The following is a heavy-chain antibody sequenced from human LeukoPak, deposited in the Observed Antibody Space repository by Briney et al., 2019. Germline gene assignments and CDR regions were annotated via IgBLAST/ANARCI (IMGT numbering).Heavy chain of an antibody. Sequence: GGSLRLSCAASGFTFSNAWMSWVRQAPGKGLEWVGRIKSKTDGGTTDYAAPVKGRFTISRDDSKNTLYLQMNSLRPEDTAVYSCARGKQQLDYFSYYGLDVWGQGTTVTVPS. J-gene: IGHJ6*02. CDR2: IKSKTDGGTT. D-gene: IGHD6-13*01. CDR3: ARGKQQLDYFSYYGLDV. V-gene: IGHV3-15*01. CDR1: GFTFSNAW.